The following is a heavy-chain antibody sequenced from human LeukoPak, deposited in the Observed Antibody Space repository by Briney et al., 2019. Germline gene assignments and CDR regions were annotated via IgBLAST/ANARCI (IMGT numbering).Heavy chain of an antibody. CDR2: ISSSADST. CDR3: AKPLEKYTYGGNFDY. CDR1: GFTFSSYA. D-gene: IGHD4-23*01. Sequence: GGSLRLSCEASGFTFSSYAMSWVSQAPGKGLAWVSVISSSADSTYYADSVKGRFTISRDNSKNTLYLQMNNLRAEDTAVYYCAKPLEKYTYGGNFDYWGQGLLVTVSS. V-gene: IGHV3-23*01. J-gene: IGHJ4*02.